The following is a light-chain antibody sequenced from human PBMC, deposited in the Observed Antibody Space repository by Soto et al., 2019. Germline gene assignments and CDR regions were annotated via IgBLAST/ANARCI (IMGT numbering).Light chain of an antibody. CDR3: QQYNNWPQT. CDR2: GAS. V-gene: IGKV3-15*01. CDR1: QSVSSN. Sequence: ILMTQSPATLSVAPGERPTLSFSTSQSVSSNLAWYQQKPGQAPRLLIYGASTRATGIPARFSGSGSGTEFTLTISSLQSEDFAVYYCQQYNNWPQTFGQGTKVDIK. J-gene: IGKJ1*01.